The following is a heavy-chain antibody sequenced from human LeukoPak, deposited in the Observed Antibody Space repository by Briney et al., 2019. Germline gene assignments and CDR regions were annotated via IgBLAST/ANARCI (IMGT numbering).Heavy chain of an antibody. Sequence: SETLSLTCTVSGGSISSGSYYWSWIRQPAGKGLEWIGRIYTSGSTNYNPSLKSRVTISVDTSKNQFSRKLSSVTAADTAVYYWARRHSYYMDVWGKGTTVTVSS. V-gene: IGHV4-61*02. CDR3: ARRHSYYMDV. CDR1: GGSISSGSYY. CDR2: IYTSGST. J-gene: IGHJ6*03.